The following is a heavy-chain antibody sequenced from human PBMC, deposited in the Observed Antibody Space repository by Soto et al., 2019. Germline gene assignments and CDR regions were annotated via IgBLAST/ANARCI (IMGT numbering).Heavy chain of an antibody. CDR2: ISGSGDST. J-gene: IGHJ1*01. D-gene: IGHD6-19*01. V-gene: IGHV3-23*01. CDR3: AKGVPGIAVAGTGYFQH. Sequence: GRSLRLSCAASGFTFSSYAMSWVRQAPGKGLEWVSGISGSGDSTYYADSVKGRFTISRDNSKNTLYLQMNSLRAEDTAVYYCAKGVPGIAVAGTGYFQHWGQGNLVTVS. CDR1: GFTFSSYA.